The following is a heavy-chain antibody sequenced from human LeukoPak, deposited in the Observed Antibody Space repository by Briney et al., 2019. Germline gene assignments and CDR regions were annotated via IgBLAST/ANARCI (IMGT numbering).Heavy chain of an antibody. CDR2: LTWDGGTA. V-gene: IGHV3-43D*03. CDR1: GFTFDDYA. D-gene: IGHD2-2*01. J-gene: IGHJ6*03. Sequence: GGSLRLSCAASGFTFDDYAMHWVRQPPGKGLEWVSLLTWDGGTAYYAGSVKGRFTISRDSRKNSLYLQMNSLRPEDTALYYCARSQPNYYYFMDVWGTGTTVTVSS. CDR3: ARSQPNYYYFMDV.